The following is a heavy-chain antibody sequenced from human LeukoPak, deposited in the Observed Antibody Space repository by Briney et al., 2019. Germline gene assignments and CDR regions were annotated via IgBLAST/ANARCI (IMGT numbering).Heavy chain of an antibody. J-gene: IGHJ6*02. CDR1: GFTVSSNY. CDR2: IGTAGDT. CDR3: ARGIRRGYCSGGSCYPPWYYYGMDV. D-gene: IGHD2-15*01. Sequence: PGGSLRLSCAASGFTVSSNYMSWVRQAPGKGLEWVSAIGTAGDTYYPGSVKGRFTISRENAKNSLYLQMNSLRAGDTAVYYCARGIRRGYCSGGSCYPPWYYYGMDVWGQGTTVTVSS. V-gene: IGHV3-13*01.